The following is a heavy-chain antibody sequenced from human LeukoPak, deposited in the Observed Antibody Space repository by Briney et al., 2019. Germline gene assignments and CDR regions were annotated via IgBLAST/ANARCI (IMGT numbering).Heavy chain of an antibody. D-gene: IGHD3-10*01. J-gene: IGHJ4*02. CDR1: GFTFSTSA. CDR3: AKGAGITMVRGKFDY. V-gene: IGHV3-23*01. CDR2: ISGSGGST. Sequence: GGSLRLSCAASGFTFSTSALSWVRQAPGKGLEWVSAISGSGGSTYYADSVKGRFTISRDNSKNTLYLQMNSLRAEDTAVYYCAKGAGITMVRGKFDYWGQGTLVTVSS.